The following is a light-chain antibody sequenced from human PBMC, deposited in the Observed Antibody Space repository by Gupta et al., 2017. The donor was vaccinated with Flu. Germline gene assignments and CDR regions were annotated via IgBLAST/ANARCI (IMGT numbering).Light chain of an antibody. CDR3: QQAARSPYS. CDR2: AAS. Sequence: GDRVTITCRASFDIDRWLAWYQQKPGNAPKLLIYAASSLYSGVPSRFSGARSGTDFTLTIYDLQPEDFATYYCQQAARSPYSFGQGTKLEI. CDR1: FDIDRW. J-gene: IGKJ2*03. V-gene: IGKV1-12*02.